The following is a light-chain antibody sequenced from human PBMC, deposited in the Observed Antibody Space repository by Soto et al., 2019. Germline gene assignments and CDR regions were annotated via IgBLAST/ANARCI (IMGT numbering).Light chain of an antibody. J-gene: IGKJ5*01. CDR2: AAS. CDR1: QNIISW. Sequence: DIQMTQSPSTVSASVGDRVTITCRASQNIISWLAWYQQQPGRAPKLLIYAASILQNGVPSRFSGSGSGTDFTLTINSLQPEDFATYYCQQAYGFPVTFGQGTRLEIK. V-gene: IGKV1-12*01. CDR3: QQAYGFPVT.